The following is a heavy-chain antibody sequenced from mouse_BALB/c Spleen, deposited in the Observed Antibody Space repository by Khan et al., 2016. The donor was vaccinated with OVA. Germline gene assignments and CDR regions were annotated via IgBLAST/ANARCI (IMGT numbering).Heavy chain of an antibody. J-gene: IGHJ4*01. CDR2: IWSDGST. V-gene: IGHV2-6-1*01. D-gene: IGHD2-10*01. CDR1: GFSLTNYG. CDR3: ARQPYYHYNIMDY. Sequence: QVQLKQSGPGLVAPSQSLSITCTIPGFSLTNYGVHWVRQPPGKGLEWLVVIWSDGSTTYNSALKSRLTISKDNSESQVFLKMNSLQTDDTAMNVCARQPYYHYNIMDYWGQGTSVTVSS.